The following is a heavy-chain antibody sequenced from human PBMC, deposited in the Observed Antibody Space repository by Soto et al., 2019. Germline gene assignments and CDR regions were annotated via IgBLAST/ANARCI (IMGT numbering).Heavy chain of an antibody. CDR2: IYYSGST. CDR1: GGSIISSSYY. CDR3: ARQGIAAAGYYYYYGMDV. J-gene: IGHJ6*02. V-gene: IGHV4-39*01. Sequence: SSETLSLTCTVSGGSIISSSYYWGWIRQPPGKGLEWIGSIYYSGSTYYNPSLKSRVTISVDTSKNQFSLKLSSVTAADTAVYYCARQGIAAAGYYYYYGMDVWGQGTTVTVSS. D-gene: IGHD6-13*01.